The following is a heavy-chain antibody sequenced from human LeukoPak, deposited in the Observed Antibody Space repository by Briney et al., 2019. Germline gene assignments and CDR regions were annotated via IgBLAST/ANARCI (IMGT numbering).Heavy chain of an antibody. J-gene: IGHJ4*02. D-gene: IGHD6-25*01. Sequence: SETLSLTCTVSGGSISGSSYYWGWIRQSPGKGLEWIGTIYYSGSTNYNPSLKSRVTISVDTSENQFSLRLSSVTATDTAVYYCVRRGQRLNPGLYYFDYWGQGTLVTVSS. CDR2: IYYSGST. V-gene: IGHV4-39*01. CDR3: VRRGQRLNPGLYYFDY. CDR1: GGSISGSSYY.